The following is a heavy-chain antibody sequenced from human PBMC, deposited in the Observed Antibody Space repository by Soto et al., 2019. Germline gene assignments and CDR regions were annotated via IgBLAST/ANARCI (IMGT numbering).Heavy chain of an antibody. J-gene: IGHJ4*02. CDR2: ISSSSSTI. CDR1: GFTFSSYS. V-gene: IGHV3-48*02. CDR3: ARDLGGYAHDY. Sequence: EVQLVESGGGLVQPGGSLRLSCAASGFTFSSYSMNWVRQAPGKGLEWVSYISSSSSTIYYADSVKGRFTISRDNAKNSLYLQMNSRRDEDTAVYYCARDLGGYAHDYWGQGTLVTVSS. D-gene: IGHD2-2*01.